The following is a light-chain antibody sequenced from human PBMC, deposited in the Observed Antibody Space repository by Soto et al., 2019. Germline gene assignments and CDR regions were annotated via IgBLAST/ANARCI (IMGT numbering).Light chain of an antibody. CDR1: QGINSY. V-gene: IGKV1-9*01. Sequence: DIQLTQSPSFLSASVGDRVTITCRASQGINSYLAWYQQKPGRAPKLLIYLASTLQSGVPSRFSGSGSGTEFTLTISSLQPEDLATYFCQQLNTYPPFTFGPGTKVDVK. CDR3: QQLNTYPPFT. CDR2: LAS. J-gene: IGKJ3*01.